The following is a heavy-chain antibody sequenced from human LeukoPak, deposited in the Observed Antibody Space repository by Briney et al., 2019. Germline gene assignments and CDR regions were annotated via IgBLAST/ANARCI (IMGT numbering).Heavy chain of an antibody. CDR1: GDSVSSNSAA. Sequence: SQTLSLTCAISGDSVSSNSAAWNWIRQSPSRGLEWLGRTYYRSKWYNDYAVSVKSRITINPDTSKNQFSLQLNSVTPEDTAVYYCARGLPSVWFGELFYHYGMDVWGQGTTVTVSS. D-gene: IGHD3-10*01. V-gene: IGHV6-1*01. CDR2: TYYRSKWYN. J-gene: IGHJ6*02. CDR3: ARGLPSVWFGELFYHYGMDV.